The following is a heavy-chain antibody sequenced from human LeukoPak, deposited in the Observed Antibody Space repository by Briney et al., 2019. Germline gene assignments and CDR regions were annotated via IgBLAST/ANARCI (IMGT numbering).Heavy chain of an antibody. CDR3: ARARIAAPLLDY. J-gene: IGHJ4*02. V-gene: IGHV3-48*03. D-gene: IGHD6-13*01. CDR1: GFTFSNYE. Sequence: PGGSLRLFCAASGFTFSNYEMDWVRQTPGKGLEWVSYISDHGKSRNYVDSVKGRFTISRDNAKNSLYLQMNSLRVEDTAVYFCARARIAAPLLDYWGQGTLVTVSS. CDR2: ISDHGKSR.